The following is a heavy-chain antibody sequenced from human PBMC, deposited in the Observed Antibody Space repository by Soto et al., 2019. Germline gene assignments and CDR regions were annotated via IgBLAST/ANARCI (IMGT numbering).Heavy chain of an antibody. D-gene: IGHD3-10*01. J-gene: IGHJ4*02. CDR2: MYYSGST. Sequence: PSETLSLTCTVSGGSVTSSSYCWGWMSQPPGKGLEWIGGMYYSGSTYYNPSLKSQVTISVDTSKSQFSLKLSSVTAADAAVYYCASYKAVPAAYYFDYWGQGTLVTVSS. CDR3: ASYKAVPAAYYFDY. V-gene: IGHV4-39*01. CDR1: GGSVTSSSYC.